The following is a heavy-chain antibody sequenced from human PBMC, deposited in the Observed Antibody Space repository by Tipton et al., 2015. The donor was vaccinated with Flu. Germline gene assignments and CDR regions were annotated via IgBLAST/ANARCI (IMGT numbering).Heavy chain of an antibody. CDR1: GGSISGYY. CDR2: IYNSGRT. J-gene: IGHJ6*02. V-gene: IGHV4-59*12. D-gene: IGHD3-3*01. Sequence: TLSLTCTVSGGSISGYYWSWIRQPPGKGLEWIANIYNSGRTHYNASLKSRVTMSVDTSKNQFSLKLSSVTAADTAVYYCARVGDLWSGTNYGLDVWGQGTTVTVSS. CDR3: ARVGDLWSGTNYGLDV.